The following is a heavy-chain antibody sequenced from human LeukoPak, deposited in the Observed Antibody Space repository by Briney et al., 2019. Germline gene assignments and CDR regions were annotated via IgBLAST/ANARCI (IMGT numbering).Heavy chain of an antibody. CDR2: IKQDGSEK. D-gene: IGHD3-22*01. CDR3: AGASYYYDSSGYAFDI. Sequence: GGSLRLSCAASGFTFSAYWMSWVRQAPGKGLEWVANIKQDGSEKYYVDSVKGRFTISRDNAKNSLYLQMNSLRAEDTAVYYCAGASYYYDSSGYAFDIWGQGTMVTVSS. J-gene: IGHJ3*02. CDR1: GFTFSAYW. V-gene: IGHV3-7*03.